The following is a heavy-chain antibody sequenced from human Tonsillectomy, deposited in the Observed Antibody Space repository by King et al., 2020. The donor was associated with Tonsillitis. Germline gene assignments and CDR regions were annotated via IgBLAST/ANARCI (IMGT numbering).Heavy chain of an antibody. CDR1: GFTFSSYA. CDR2: XSGSGGST. J-gene: IGHJ4*02. CDR3: AKHPXXTPSXYXGSGXYXXX. Sequence: VQLVESGGGLVQPGGSLRLSCAASGFTFSSYAMSWVRQAPGXGLEXVSAXSGSGGSTYYADSVKGRFTXSRDNSKNTLYLQMNXLRAADTAVYYCAKHPXXTPSXYXGSGXYXXXWXQXXXVTXSX. V-gene: IGHV3-23*04. D-gene: IGHD3-10*01.